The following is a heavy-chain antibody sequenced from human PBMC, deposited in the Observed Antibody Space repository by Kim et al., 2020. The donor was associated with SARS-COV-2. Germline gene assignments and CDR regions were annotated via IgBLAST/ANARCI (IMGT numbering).Heavy chain of an antibody. CDR2: IVSDGSKT. CDR1: GFTFGSYG. Sequence: GGSLRLSCVASGFTFGSYGMHLVRQAPGKGLEWVTSIVSDGSKTNYGDSVKGRFTISRDNSKNTLYVHMNSLRVEDTAVYHCARGGGGFLDYWGQGTLVT. D-gene: IGHD3-16*01. V-gene: IGHV3-30*02. J-gene: IGHJ4*02. CDR3: ARGGGGFLDY.